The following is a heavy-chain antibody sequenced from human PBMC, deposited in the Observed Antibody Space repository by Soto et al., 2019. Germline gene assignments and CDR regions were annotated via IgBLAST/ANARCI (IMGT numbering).Heavy chain of an antibody. V-gene: IGHV3-30*18. J-gene: IGHJ6*02. Sequence: GGSLRLSCAASGFTFSSYGMHWVRQAPGKGLEWVAVISYDGSNKYYADSVKGRFTISRDNSKNTLYLQMNSLRAEDTAVYYCAKDLRFGSSSWSYYYYYYGMDVWGQGTTVTVSS. CDR3: AKDLRFGSSSWSYYYYYYGMDV. D-gene: IGHD6-13*01. CDR1: GFTFSSYG. CDR2: ISYDGSNK.